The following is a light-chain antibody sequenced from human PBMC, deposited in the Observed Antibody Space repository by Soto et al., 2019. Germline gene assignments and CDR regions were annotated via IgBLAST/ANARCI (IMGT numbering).Light chain of an antibody. CDR3: QQYGSSPRT. J-gene: IGKJ4*02. Sequence: EIGLTQSPGTLSLSKGERATLSCRASQSVSSSYLAWYQQKPGQAPRLLIYGASSRATGIPDRFSGSGSGTDFTLTISRLQPEDFAVYYCQQYGSSPRTFGEGTKVDIK. V-gene: IGKV3-20*01. CDR2: GAS. CDR1: QSVSSSY.